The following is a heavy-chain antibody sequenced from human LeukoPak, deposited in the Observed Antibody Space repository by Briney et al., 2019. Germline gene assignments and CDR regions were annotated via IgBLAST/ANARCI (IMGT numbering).Heavy chain of an antibody. D-gene: IGHD5-18*01. Sequence: ASVKVSCKASGYTFTSYDINWVRQAAGQGLEWMGWMNPNSGNTGYAQKLQGRVTITRNTSISTAYMELSSLRSEDTAVYYCARGSWQLWLHWGQGTLVTVSP. V-gene: IGHV1-8*03. CDR3: ARGSWQLWLH. CDR2: MNPNSGNT. J-gene: IGHJ4*02. CDR1: GYTFTSYD.